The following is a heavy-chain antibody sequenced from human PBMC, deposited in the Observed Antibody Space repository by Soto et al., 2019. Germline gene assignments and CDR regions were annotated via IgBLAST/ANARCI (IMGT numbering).Heavy chain of an antibody. CDR1: GYTFSSYG. J-gene: IGHJ3*02. V-gene: IGHV1-18*01. D-gene: IGHD3-9*01. CDR3: ARDQGVLRYFDWPNGAFDI. Sequence: ASVKVSCKASGYTFSSYGISWVRQAPGQGLEWMGWINPYSGDTNYAQKLQGRVTMTTDTSTSTAYMELSRLRSDDTAVYYCARDQGVLRYFDWPNGAFDIWGQGTMVTVSS. CDR2: INPYSGDT.